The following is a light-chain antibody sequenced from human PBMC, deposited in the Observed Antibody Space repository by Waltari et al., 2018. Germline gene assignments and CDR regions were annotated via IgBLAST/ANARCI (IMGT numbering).Light chain of an antibody. V-gene: IGLV3-21*04. CDR3: LVWHSTIDHQGV. CDR2: YDS. CDR1: HNGRNS. J-gene: IGLJ2*01. Sequence: SYVVTQSPSVSVAPGETARITCGGEHNGRNSEHWYQQRPGQATVLCISYDSDRPSGIPERFSGSNSGNTATLTISWVEAEDEADYYCLVWHSTIDHQGVFGGGTKLTVL.